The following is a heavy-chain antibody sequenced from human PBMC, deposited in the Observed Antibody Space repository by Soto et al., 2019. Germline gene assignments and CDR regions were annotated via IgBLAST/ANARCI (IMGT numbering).Heavy chain of an antibody. D-gene: IGHD3-10*02. CDR2: INPNSGGT. CDR3: AACSASYYNDLFDP. J-gene: IGHJ5*02. Sequence: XSVKVSCKASGYTFIGYSLHWVRQAPGQGLEWMGWINPNSGGTKYAQKFQCRVTMTTDTSISTAYMELSRLRSDDTAVYYCAACSASYYNDLFDPWGQGTLVTVSS. V-gene: IGHV1-2*02. CDR1: GYTFIGYS.